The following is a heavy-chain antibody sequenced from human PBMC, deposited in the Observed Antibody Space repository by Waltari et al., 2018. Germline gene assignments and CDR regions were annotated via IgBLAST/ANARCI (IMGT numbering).Heavy chain of an antibody. V-gene: IGHV3-30*02. CDR2: IRYDGSRK. J-gene: IGHJ4*02. CDR3: ATDMSTSSPPL. Sequence: QVYLMESGGGVVLPGGSLRISCVASGLIFSRYDMHWVRQAPGKGLEWVALIRYDGSRKFYADSVKARVTISRDNSRDTLFLQMNSLRSPDTAIYYCATDMSTSSPPLWGRGTLVTVSS. CDR1: GLIFSRYD.